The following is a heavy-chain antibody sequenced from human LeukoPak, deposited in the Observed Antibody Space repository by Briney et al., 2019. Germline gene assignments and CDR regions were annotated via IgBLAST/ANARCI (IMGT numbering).Heavy chain of an antibody. J-gene: IGHJ4*02. D-gene: IGHD3-10*01. V-gene: IGHV1-18*01. CDR1: GYSFGSFG. CDR3: ARGGYYGSGSFPDY. Sequence: ASVKGSCKASGYSFGSFGINWVRQAPGQGVEWMGWISAYNGDTNYAQKLQGRLTMTTDTSPSTAYMGLMSPRSDDTAVYYCARGGYYGSGSFPDYWGQGTLVSVSS. CDR2: ISAYNGDT.